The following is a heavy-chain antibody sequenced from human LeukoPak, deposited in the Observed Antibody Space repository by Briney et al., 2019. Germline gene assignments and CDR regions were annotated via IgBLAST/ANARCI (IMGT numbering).Heavy chain of an antibody. CDR3: TTEGYDILTGLYYFDY. Sequence: GGSLRLSCAAPGFTFSNAWMSWVHQAPGKGLEWVGRIKSKTDGGTTDYAAPVKGRFTISRDDSKNTLYLQMNSLKTEDTAVYYCTTEGYDILTGLYYFDYWGQGTLVTVSS. V-gene: IGHV3-15*01. J-gene: IGHJ4*02. CDR1: GFTFSNAW. CDR2: IKSKTDGGTT. D-gene: IGHD3-9*01.